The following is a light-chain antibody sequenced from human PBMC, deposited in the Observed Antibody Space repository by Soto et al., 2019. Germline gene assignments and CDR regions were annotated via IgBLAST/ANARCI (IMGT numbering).Light chain of an antibody. V-gene: IGLV2-23*02. CDR1: SSVVGSYNL. CDR3: SSYAGSSTYV. J-gene: IGLJ1*01. CDR2: EVS. Sequence: QSALTQPASVSGSPGQSITISCTGTSSVVGSYNLVSWYQQHPGKAPKLMIYEVSKRPSGVSNRFSGSKSGNTASLTISGLQAEDEADYYCSSYAGSSTYVFGTGTRVPVL.